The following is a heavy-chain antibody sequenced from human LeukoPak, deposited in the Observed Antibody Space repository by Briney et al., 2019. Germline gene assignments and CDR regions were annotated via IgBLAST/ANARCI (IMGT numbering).Heavy chain of an antibody. CDR1: GYSFSSSW. V-gene: IGHV5-51*01. D-gene: IGHD7-27*01. CDR3: ARRPAKLGGGLDS. J-gene: IGHJ5*01. Sequence: GESLKISCQVSGYSFSSSWIAWVRQMPGKGLEWVGIMYPGDSDIRYSPSFEGQVNISADKSINTAYLQWNSLKASDTALYYCARRPAKLGGGLDSWGQGTLVTVSS. CDR2: MYPGDSDI.